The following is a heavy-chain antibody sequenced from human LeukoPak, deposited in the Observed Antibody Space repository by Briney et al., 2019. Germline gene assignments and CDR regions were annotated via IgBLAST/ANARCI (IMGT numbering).Heavy chain of an antibody. J-gene: IGHJ5*02. CDR3: ARACGSDIVVVPAALDP. V-gene: IGHV1-46*01. D-gene: IGHD2-2*01. Sequence: ASVKVSCKASGCTFTSYYMHWVRQAPGQGLEWMGIINPSGGSTSYAQKFQGRVTMTRDTSTSTVYMELSSLRSEDTAVYYCARACGSDIVVVPAALDPWGQGTLVTVSS. CDR2: INPSGGST. CDR1: GCTFTSYY.